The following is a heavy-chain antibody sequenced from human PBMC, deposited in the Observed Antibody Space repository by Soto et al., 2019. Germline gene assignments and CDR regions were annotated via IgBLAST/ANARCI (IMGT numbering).Heavy chain of an antibody. J-gene: IGHJ4*02. CDR1: GYTFTSYA. CDR2: INAGNGNT. Sequence: ASVKVSCKASGYTFTSYAMHWVRQAPGQRLEWMGWINAGNGNTKYSQKFQGRVTITRDTSASTAYMELSNLRSGDTAVYFCATDEEQWMTPFGFWGQGTLVTVSS. V-gene: IGHV1-3*01. CDR3: ATDEEQWMTPFGF. D-gene: IGHD6-19*01.